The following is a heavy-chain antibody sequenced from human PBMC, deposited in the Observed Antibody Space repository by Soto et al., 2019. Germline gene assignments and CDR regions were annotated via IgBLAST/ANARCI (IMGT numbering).Heavy chain of an antibody. V-gene: IGHV4-59*01. J-gene: IGHJ4*02. CDR3: ARSWGYYFDY. D-gene: IGHD3-16*01. Sequence: SETLSLTCTVSGGSISSYYWSWIRQPPGKGLEWIGYIYYSGSTNYXXXXXXXXXXXXXXSXXQFSLKLSSVTAADTAVYYCARSWGYYFDYWGQGTLVTVSS. CDR1: GGSISSYY. CDR2: IYYSGST.